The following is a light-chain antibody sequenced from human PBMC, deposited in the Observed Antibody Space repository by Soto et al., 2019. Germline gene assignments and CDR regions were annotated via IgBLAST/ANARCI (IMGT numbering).Light chain of an antibody. CDR3: QQYGSSQT. V-gene: IGKV3-20*01. CDR2: GAS. J-gene: IGKJ1*01. Sequence: EILLTQSPNTLSLSPGERATLSCRAAQSVTNNYVAWYQKKPSQAPRLLIFGASSRAAGIPDRFSGSGSGTDFTLTISRLEPEDFAVYYCQQYGSSQTFGQGTKVDIK. CDR1: QSVTNNY.